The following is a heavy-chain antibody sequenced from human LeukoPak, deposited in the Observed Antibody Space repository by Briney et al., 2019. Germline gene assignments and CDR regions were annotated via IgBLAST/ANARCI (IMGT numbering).Heavy chain of an antibody. Sequence: SETLSPTCTVSGGSISSGDYYWSWIRQPPGKGLEWIGYIYYSGSTYYSPSLKSRVTISVDTSKNQFSLKLSSVTAADTAVYYCARDGGSDSSGYHYWGQGTLVTVSS. J-gene: IGHJ4*02. CDR1: GGSISSGDYY. CDR2: IYYSGST. CDR3: ARDGGSDSSGYHY. V-gene: IGHV4-30-4*08. D-gene: IGHD3-22*01.